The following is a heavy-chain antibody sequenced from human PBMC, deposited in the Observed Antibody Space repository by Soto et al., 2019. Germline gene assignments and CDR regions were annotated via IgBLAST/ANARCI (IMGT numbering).Heavy chain of an antibody. CDR2: ISYDGSNK. J-gene: IGHJ4*02. Sequence: GGSLRLSCAASGFTFTNAWMNWVRQAPGKGLEWVAVISYDGSNKYYADSVKGRFTISRDNSKNTLYLQMNSLRAEDTAVYYCAKEFSDVADYWGQGTLVTVSS. V-gene: IGHV3-30*18. CDR1: GFTFTNAW. D-gene: IGHD5-12*01. CDR3: AKEFSDVADY.